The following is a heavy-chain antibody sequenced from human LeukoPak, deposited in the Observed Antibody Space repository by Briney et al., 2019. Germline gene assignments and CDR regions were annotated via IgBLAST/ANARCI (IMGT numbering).Heavy chain of an antibody. CDR1: GYTFTGYY. CDR2: ISTYNGNT. J-gene: IGHJ4*02. V-gene: IGHV1-18*04. CDR3: ARTPVLLWFGETSSTDYFDY. D-gene: IGHD3-10*01. Sequence: GASVRVSCKASGYTFTGYYMHWVRQAPGQGLEWMGWISTYNGNTNYAQKFQGRVTMTTDTSTSTAYMELRSLRSDDTAVYYCARTPVLLWFGETSSTDYFDYWGQGTPVTVSS.